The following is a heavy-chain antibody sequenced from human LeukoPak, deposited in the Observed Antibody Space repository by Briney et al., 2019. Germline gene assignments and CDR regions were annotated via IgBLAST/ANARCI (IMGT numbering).Heavy chain of an antibody. V-gene: IGHV3-21*04. J-gene: IGHJ4*02. D-gene: IGHD3-9*01. CDR2: ISSSSSYI. CDR1: GFTFSSYS. CDR3: AKDRRRYFDWSSPGY. Sequence: MSGGSLRLSCAASGFTFSSYSMNWVRQAPGKGLEWVSSISSSSSYIYYADSVKGRFTISRDNAKNSLYLQMNSLRAEDTAVYYCAKDRRRYFDWSSPGYWGQGTLVTVSS.